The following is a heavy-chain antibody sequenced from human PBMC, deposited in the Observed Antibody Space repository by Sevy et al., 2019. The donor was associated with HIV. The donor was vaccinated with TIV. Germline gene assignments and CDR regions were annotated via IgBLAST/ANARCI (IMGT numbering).Heavy chain of an antibody. CDR2: ISVSGGST. Sequence: GGSPRLSCAASGFSFNLYAMTWVRQAPGKGLEWVSTISVSGGSTYYADSVKGQFTISRDNSKNTLYLQMNSLRAEDTAVYYCAKDHDNNWFDPWGQGTLVTVSS. V-gene: IGHV3-23*01. J-gene: IGHJ5*02. CDR1: GFSFNLYA. CDR3: AKDHDNNWFDP. D-gene: IGHD3-9*01.